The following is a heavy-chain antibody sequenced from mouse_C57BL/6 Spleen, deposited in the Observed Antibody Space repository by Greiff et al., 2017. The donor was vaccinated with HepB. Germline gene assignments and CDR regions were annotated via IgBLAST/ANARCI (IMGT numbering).Heavy chain of an antibody. J-gene: IGHJ3*01. CDR3: ARCEGTKGFAY. Sequence: VQLQQSGAELVKPGASVKLSCKASGYTFTSYWMHWVKQRPGQGLEWIGMIHPNSGSTNYNEKFKSKATLTVDKSSSTAYMQLSSLTSEDSAVYYGARCEGTKGFAYWGQGTLVTVSA. D-gene: IGHD2-14*01. CDR2: IHPNSGST. V-gene: IGHV1-64*01. CDR1: GYTFTSYW.